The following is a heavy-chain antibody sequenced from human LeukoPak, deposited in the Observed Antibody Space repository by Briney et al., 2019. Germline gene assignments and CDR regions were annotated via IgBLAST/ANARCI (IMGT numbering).Heavy chain of an antibody. Sequence: SVKVSCKASGGTFSSYAISWVRQAPGQGLEWMGGIIPILGTANYAQKFQGRVTITADESTSTAYMELSSLRSEDTAVYYCARDRGYCSGGSCYSFDYWGQGTLVTVSS. CDR2: IIPILGTA. J-gene: IGHJ4*02. D-gene: IGHD2-15*01. CDR1: GGTFSSYA. CDR3: ARDRGYCSGGSCYSFDY. V-gene: IGHV1-69*13.